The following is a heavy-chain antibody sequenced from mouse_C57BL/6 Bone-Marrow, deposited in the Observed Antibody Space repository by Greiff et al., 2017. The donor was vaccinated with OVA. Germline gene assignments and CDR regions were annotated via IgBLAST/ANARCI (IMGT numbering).Heavy chain of an antibody. CDR2: IYPGSGST. CDR3: ASGYYGSSWYVDV. J-gene: IGHJ1*03. Sequence: QVQLKESGAELVKPGASVKMSCKASGYTFTSYWITWVKQRPGQGLEWIGDIYPGSGSTNYNEKFKSKATLTVDTSSSTAYMQLSSLTSEDSAVYYCASGYYGSSWYVDVWGTGTTVTVSS. V-gene: IGHV1-55*01. D-gene: IGHD1-1*01. CDR1: GYTFTSYW.